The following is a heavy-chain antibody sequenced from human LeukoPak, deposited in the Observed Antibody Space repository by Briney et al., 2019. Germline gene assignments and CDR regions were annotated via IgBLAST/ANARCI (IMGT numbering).Heavy chain of an antibody. V-gene: IGHV3-7*01. CDR1: GFTFSNYA. CDR2: IKQDGSEK. Sequence: GGSLRLSCTASGFTFSNYAMSWVRQAPGKGLEWVATIKQDGSEKTYVDSVEGRFTSSRDNAKSSLFLQMDSLRAEDTAVYYCARFGMDAAIDYWGQGTLVTVSS. D-gene: IGHD2-15*01. CDR3: ARFGMDAAIDY. J-gene: IGHJ4*02.